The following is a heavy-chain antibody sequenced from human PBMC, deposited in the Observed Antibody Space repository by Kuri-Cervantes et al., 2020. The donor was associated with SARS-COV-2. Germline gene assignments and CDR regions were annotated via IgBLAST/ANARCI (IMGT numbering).Heavy chain of an antibody. Sequence: SVKVSCKASGVSFDYRFLHWVRQAPGQALEWMGWITPFNGNTNYEQRFQDRVTITRDRTMSTTYMELSSMRFEDTAMYYCARSGPGAISREDGAFDIWGQGTMVTVSS. CDR3: ARSGPGAISREDGAFDI. D-gene: IGHD5-24*01. CDR1: GVSFDYRF. V-gene: IGHV1-45*02. J-gene: IGHJ3*02. CDR2: ITPFNGNT.